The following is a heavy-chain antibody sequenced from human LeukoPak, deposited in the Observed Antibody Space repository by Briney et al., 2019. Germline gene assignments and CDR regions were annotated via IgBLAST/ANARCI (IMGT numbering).Heavy chain of an antibody. CDR2: NIPIFGTA. J-gene: IGHJ4*02. Sequence: SVKVSCKASGGTFSSYAISWVRQAPGQGLEWMGGNIPIFGTANYAQKFQGRVTITADESTSTAYMELSSLRSEDTAVYYCARGPDSYGYPYYFDYWGQGTLVTVSS. D-gene: IGHD5-18*01. CDR1: GGTFSSYA. CDR3: ARGPDSYGYPYYFDY. V-gene: IGHV1-69*13.